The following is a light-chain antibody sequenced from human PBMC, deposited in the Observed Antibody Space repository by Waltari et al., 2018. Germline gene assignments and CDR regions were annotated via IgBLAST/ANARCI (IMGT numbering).Light chain of an antibody. CDR3: QQYNNWYT. V-gene: IGKV3-15*01. CDR2: GAS. J-gene: IGKJ2*01. CDR1: QSVSSN. Sequence: EIVMTQSPATLSVSPGERATLSCRASQSVSSNLAWYQQKPGQAPRPLIYGASTRAPGIPARFSGSGSGTEFTLTISSLQSEDFAVYYCQQYNNWYTFGQGTKLEIK.